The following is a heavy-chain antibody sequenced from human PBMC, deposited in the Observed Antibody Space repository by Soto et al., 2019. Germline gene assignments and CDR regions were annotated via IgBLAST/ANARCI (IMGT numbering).Heavy chain of an antibody. J-gene: IGHJ4*02. V-gene: IGHV3-30*03. D-gene: IGHD3-22*01. Sequence: PEGSLRLCYAGSGCTLSDYAMHGVRQAQGKGLEWVAVVSHDGRNTHYADSVKGRFTISRDSSKNTVSLEMTSLRAEDTAVYYCVPWGENYYDTSGYPDYWGQGP. CDR1: GCTLSDYA. CDR3: VPWGENYYDTSGYPDY. CDR2: VSHDGRNT.